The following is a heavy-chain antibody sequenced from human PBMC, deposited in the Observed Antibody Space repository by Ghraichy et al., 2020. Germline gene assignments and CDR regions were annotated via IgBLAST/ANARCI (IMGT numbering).Heavy chain of an antibody. CDR3: ARVQFLELLHWFDP. D-gene: IGHD3-3*01. J-gene: IGHJ5*02. CDR2: TYYRSKWYT. V-gene: IGHV6-1*01. Sequence: SQTLSLTCAISGDSVSSNSAAWNWIRQSPSGGLEWLGRTYYRSKWYTDYAVSVKSRIVIDSDTTRNQFSLHLHSVTPEDTAVYYCARVQFLELLHWFDPWGQGTLVTVSS. CDR1: GDSVSSNSAA.